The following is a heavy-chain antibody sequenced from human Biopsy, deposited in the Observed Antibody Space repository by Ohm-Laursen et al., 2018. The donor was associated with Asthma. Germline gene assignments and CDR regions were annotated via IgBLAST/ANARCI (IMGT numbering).Heavy chain of an antibody. J-gene: IGHJ4*02. V-gene: IGHV3-9*01. CDR2: ISWNSATI. Sequence: SLRLSCAASGFKFDEYTMHWVRQAPGKGLEWVSGISWNSATIGYADSVEGRFTISRDNAKNSVFLHMDRLRPEDTGFYYCAKVRSDWVITESFDYGGQGVLVTVSS. D-gene: IGHD3-22*01. CDR3: AKVRSDWVITESFDY. CDR1: GFKFDEYT.